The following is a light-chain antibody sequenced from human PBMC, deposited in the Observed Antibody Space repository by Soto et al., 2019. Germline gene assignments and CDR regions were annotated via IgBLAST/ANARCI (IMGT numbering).Light chain of an antibody. CDR3: QQYKSWPPAWT. CDR2: GAS. CDR1: ESISTN. V-gene: IGKV3D-15*01. J-gene: IGKJ1*01. Sequence: EIVMTHSPATLSVSPGERVTLSCSAIESISTNLVWYQQKPGQAPRLLIYGASSRATGIPARFSGSGSGTDFTLTISSLQSEDFAIYYCQQYKSWPPAWTFGQGTKVDIK.